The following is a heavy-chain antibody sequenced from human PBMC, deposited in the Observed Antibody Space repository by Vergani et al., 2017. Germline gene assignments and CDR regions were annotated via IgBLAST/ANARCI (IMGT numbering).Heavy chain of an antibody. CDR3: SRGRGYSFGYSDY. D-gene: IGHD5-18*01. CDR1: GFSFGDSA. CDR2: IRNKAYGGTT. J-gene: IGHJ4*02. V-gene: IGHV3-49*04. Sequence: EVQLVESGGGLVPPGRSLRLSCAASGFSFGDSAMTWVRQAPGKGLEWVAFIRNKAYGGTTEYAASVKGRFTISRDESKRLAYLQLSGLKTEDTAVYFCSRGRGYSFGYSDYWGQGTLVTVSS.